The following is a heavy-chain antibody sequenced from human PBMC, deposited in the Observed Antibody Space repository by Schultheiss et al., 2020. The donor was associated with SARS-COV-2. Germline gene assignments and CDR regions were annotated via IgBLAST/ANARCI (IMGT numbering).Heavy chain of an antibody. V-gene: IGHV4-30-2*01. CDR1: GATLNTGGYS. Sequence: SETLSLTCAVSGATLNTGGYSWSWIRQPPGKGLEWIGYMYYSGSTSYNPSLKSRATISLDTFNNHFSLKLTSMTAADTAVYYCASPYCSSTSCYHGMDVWGQGTTVTVSS. J-gene: IGHJ6*02. D-gene: IGHD2-2*01. CDR3: ASPYCSSTSCYHGMDV. CDR2: MYYSGST.